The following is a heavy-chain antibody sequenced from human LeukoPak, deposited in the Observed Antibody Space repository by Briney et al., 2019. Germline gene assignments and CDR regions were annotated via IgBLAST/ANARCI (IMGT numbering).Heavy chain of an antibody. CDR1: GYSISSGYY. J-gene: IGHJ6*02. D-gene: IGHD1-26*01. Sequence: SETLSLTCTVSGYSISSGYYWGWIRQPPGKGLEWIGSIYHSGSTYYNPSLKSRVAISVDTSKNQFSLKLSSVTAADTAVYYCARDGMDVDYYYYGMDVWGQGTTVTVSS. V-gene: IGHV4-38-2*02. CDR2: IYHSGST. CDR3: ARDGMDVDYYYYGMDV.